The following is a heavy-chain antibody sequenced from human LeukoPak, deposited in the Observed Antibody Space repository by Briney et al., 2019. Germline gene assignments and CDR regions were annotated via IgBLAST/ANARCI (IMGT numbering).Heavy chain of an antibody. Sequence: PSETLSLTCAVYGGSISSYYWSWIRQPPGKGLEWIGYIYYSGSTNYNPSLKSRVTISVDTSKNQFSLKLSSVTAADTAVYYCARGNASYYYRAVWGKGPTVTVSS. CDR2: IYYSGST. CDR1: GGSISSYY. J-gene: IGHJ6*03. D-gene: IGHD2-2*01. V-gene: IGHV4-59*01. CDR3: ARGNASYYYRAV.